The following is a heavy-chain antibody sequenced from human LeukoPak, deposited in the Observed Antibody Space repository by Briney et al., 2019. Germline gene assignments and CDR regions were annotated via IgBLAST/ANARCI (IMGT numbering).Heavy chain of an antibody. V-gene: IGHV1-2*02. CDR3: ARAGIAAAASEFYYYYMDV. J-gene: IGHJ6*03. D-gene: IGHD6-13*01. CDR1: GYTFTGYY. CDR2: INPNSGGT. Sequence: KVSCKASGYTFTGYYMHWVRQAPGQGLEWMGWINPNSGGTNYAQKFQGRVTMTRDTSISTAYMELSRLRSDDTAVYYCARAGIAAAASEFYYYYMDVWGKGTTVTVSS.